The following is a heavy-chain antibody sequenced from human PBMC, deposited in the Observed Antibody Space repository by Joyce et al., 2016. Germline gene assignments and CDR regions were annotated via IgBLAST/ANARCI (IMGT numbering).Heavy chain of an antibody. CDR3: AGTFNYPHHDGMDV. D-gene: IGHD5-24*01. CDR2: IIPVLNMT. CDR1: GGSFSKYT. V-gene: IGHV1-69*02. J-gene: IGHJ6*02. Sequence: QVHLVQSGAEVKKSGSSVKVSCKASGGSFSKYTGSWVRQATGQGLAWMGRIIPVLNMTNYAQEFQGRVTITADKSTTTAYMQLTGLRSDDTAVYFCAGTFNYPHHDGMDVWGQGTAVTVSS.